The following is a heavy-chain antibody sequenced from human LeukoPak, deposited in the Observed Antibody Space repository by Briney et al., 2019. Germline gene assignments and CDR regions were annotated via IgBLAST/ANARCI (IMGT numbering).Heavy chain of an antibody. CDR2: ISYDGSNK. Sequence: QPGRSLRLSCAASGFTFSSYGMHWVRQAPGKGLEWVAVISYDGSNKYYADSVKGRFTISRDNAKNTLYLQMNSLRADDTAVYYCARDKYPRYYDFWSGDPNWFDPWGQGTLVTVSS. V-gene: IGHV3-30*03. CDR3: ARDKYPRYYDFWSGDPNWFDP. J-gene: IGHJ5*02. CDR1: GFTFSSYG. D-gene: IGHD3-3*01.